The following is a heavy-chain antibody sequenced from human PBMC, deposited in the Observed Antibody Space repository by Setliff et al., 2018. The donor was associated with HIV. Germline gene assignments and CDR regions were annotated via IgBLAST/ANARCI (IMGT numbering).Heavy chain of an antibody. V-gene: IGHV3-7*02. CDR3: ARGMLVVVISTPDY. CDR1: GFTLNRYW. D-gene: IGHD3-22*01. J-gene: IGHJ4*02. Sequence: HPGGSLRLSCAASGFTLNRYWMSWVRQAPGKGLEWVANIKQDGSEIHYVDSVKGRFTISRDNAKNSLYLQMNSLSAEGTAVYYCARGMLVVVISTPDYWGQGTLVTVSS. CDR2: IKQDGSEI.